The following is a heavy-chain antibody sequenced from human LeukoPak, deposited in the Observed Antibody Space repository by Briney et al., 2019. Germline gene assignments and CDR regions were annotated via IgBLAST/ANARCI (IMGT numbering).Heavy chain of an antibody. D-gene: IGHD3-10*01. CDR3: ARDLSSGDLSFDY. V-gene: IGHV1-2*02. CDR1: GYTFTSYY. Sequence: ASVKVSCKASGYTFTSYYMHWVRQAPGQGLEWMGWINPNSGGTKYDQRFQGRVTVTRDTCITTVYMELSSLKSDDTDIYYCARDLSSGDLSFDYWGQGTLVTVSS. J-gene: IGHJ4*02. CDR2: INPNSGGT.